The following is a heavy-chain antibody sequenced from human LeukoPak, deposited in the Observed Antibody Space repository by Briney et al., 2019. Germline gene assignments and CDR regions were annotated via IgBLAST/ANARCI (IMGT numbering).Heavy chain of an antibody. D-gene: IGHD3-16*02. CDR1: GYSFTSYW. Sequence: PGESLKISCKGSGYSFTSYWIGWVRQMPGKGLEWMGIIYPGDSDTRYSPSFQGQVTISADKSISTAYLQWSSLKASDTAMYYCARHREIYDYVWGSYRIENYFDYWGQGTLVTVSS. CDR3: ARHREIYDYVWGSYRIENYFDY. V-gene: IGHV5-51*01. CDR2: IYPGDSDT. J-gene: IGHJ4*02.